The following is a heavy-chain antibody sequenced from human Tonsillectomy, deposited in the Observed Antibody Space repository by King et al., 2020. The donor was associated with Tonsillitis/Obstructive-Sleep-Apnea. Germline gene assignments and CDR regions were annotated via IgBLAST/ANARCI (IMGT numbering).Heavy chain of an antibody. D-gene: IGHD2-2*01. V-gene: IGHV3-23*04. CDR2: ISGSGGRT. CDR3: AKDGVVPAGYWFYYFDY. J-gene: IGHJ4*02. Sequence: VQLVESGGGLEQPGGSLRLSCAASGFTFSSYAMSWVRQAPEKGLEWVSIISGSGGRTYYADSVKGRFTISRDNSKNTLYLQMNSLRADDTAVYYCAKDGVVPAGYWFYYFDYWGQGTLVTVSS. CDR1: GFTFSSYA.